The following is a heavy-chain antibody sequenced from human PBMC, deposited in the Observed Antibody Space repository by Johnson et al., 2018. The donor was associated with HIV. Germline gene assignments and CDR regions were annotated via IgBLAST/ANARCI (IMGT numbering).Heavy chain of an antibody. Sequence: QVQLVESGGGLVQPGGSLRLSCAASGFIFSSYHMHWVRQAPGKGLEWVALISNDGNCKYYSDSVKDRFIISRDNSKKKLCLQMGNLRPEDMAVYYCVRALQRWLQWDAFDIWGQGTMVTVSS. D-gene: IGHD5-24*01. J-gene: IGHJ3*02. V-gene: IGHV3-30*04. CDR2: ISNDGNCK. CDR3: VRALQRWLQWDAFDI. CDR1: GFIFSSYH.